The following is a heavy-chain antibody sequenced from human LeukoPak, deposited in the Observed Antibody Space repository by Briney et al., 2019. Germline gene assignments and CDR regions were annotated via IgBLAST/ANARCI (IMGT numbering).Heavy chain of an antibody. CDR3: ARKNGGSYLGPWDY. J-gene: IGHJ4*02. D-gene: IGHD1-26*01. Sequence: GGSLRLSCAASGFTVSSNYMSWVRQAPGKGLEWVSVIYSGGSTYYADSVKGRFTISRDNSKNTLYLQMNSLRAEDTAVYYCARKNGGSYLGPWDYWGQGTLVTVSS. V-gene: IGHV3-66*01. CDR1: GFTVSSNY. CDR2: IYSGGST.